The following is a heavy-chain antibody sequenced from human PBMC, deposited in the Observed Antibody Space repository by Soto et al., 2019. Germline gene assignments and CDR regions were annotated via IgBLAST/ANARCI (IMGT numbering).Heavy chain of an antibody. CDR2: IYSGGST. V-gene: IGHV3-53*01. J-gene: IGHJ3*02. CDR1: GFTVSSNY. Sequence: GGSLRLSCAASGFTVSSNYMSWVRQAPGKGLEWVSVIYSGGSTYYADSVTGRFTISRDNSKNTLYLQMNRLRAEDTAVYSWARDVNWNDAFEIRGQGTIVNVSS. CDR3: ARDVNWNDAFEI. D-gene: IGHD1-1*01.